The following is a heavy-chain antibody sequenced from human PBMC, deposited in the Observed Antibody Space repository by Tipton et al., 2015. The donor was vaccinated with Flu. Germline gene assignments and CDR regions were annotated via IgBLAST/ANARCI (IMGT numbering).Heavy chain of an antibody. CDR1: GYSISSGYY. CDR3: ARQLSVGATSGFDY. V-gene: IGHV4-38-2*01. J-gene: IGHJ4*02. D-gene: IGHD1-26*01. Sequence: TLSLTCAVSGYSISSGYYWGWIRQPPGKGLEWIGSIYHSGSTYYNPSLKSRVTISVDTSKNQFSLKLSSVTAADTAVYHCARQLSVGATSGFDYWGQGTLVTVSS. CDR2: IYHSGST.